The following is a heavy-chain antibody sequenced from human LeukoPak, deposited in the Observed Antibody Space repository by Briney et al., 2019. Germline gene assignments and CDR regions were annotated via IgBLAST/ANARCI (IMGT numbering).Heavy chain of an antibody. CDR3: ARVVKGGLNWFDP. D-gene: IGHD2-15*01. CDR2: INPNSGGT. CDR1: GYTFTGYY. Sequence: ASVKVSCKASGYTFTGYYMHWVRQAPGQGLEWMGWINPNSGGTIYAQKFQGRVTMTRDTSISTVYMELSRLRSDDTAVYYCARVVKGGLNWFDPWGQGTLVTVSS. V-gene: IGHV1-2*02. J-gene: IGHJ5*02.